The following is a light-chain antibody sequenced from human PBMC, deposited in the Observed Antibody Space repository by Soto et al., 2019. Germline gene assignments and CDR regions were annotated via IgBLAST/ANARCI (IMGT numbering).Light chain of an antibody. J-gene: IGKJ1*01. CDR3: QQSYSSPQT. CDR2: TAS. Sequence: DIQMTQSPSSLSASVGDRVTITCRASQSIRSYLNWYQQKLGKAPKLLIYTASNLQSGVPSRFSGSGSGTDFTLTINSLQPEDFATYYCQQSYSSPQTFGQGIKVEIK. V-gene: IGKV1-39*01. CDR1: QSIRSY.